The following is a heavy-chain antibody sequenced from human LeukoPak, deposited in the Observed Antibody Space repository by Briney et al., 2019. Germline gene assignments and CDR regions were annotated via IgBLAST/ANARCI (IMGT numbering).Heavy chain of an antibody. CDR2: IYHSGST. CDR3: ARHGGTRITLAEVYYFDY. D-gene: IGHD4-11*01. J-gene: IGHJ4*02. V-gene: IGHV4-30-2*01. Sequence: SETLSLTCTVSGGSISSGGYYWSWIRQPPGKGLEWIGYIYHSGSTYYNPSLKSRVTISVDRSKNQFSLKLSSVTAADTAVYYCARHGGTRITLAEVYYFDYWGQGTLVTVSS. CDR1: GGSISSGGYY.